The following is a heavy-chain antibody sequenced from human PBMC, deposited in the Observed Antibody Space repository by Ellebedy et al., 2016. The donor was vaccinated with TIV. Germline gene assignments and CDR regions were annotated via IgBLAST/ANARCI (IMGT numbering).Heavy chain of an antibody. Sequence: ASVKVSCKASGYTFTSYDINWVRQAPGQGLEWMGIINPSGGSTSYAQKFQGRVTMTRDTSTSTVYMELSSLRSEDTAVYYCARDSRATVTGLDYWGQGTLVTVSS. J-gene: IGHJ4*02. CDR1: GYTFTSYD. V-gene: IGHV1-46*01. D-gene: IGHD4-17*01. CDR3: ARDSRATVTGLDY. CDR2: INPSGGST.